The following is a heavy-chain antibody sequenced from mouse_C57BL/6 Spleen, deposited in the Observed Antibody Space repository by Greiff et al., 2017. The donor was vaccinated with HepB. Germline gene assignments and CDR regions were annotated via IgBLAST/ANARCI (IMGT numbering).Heavy chain of an antibody. V-gene: IGHV1-15*01. CDR3: TPIYDGYYGS. CDR1: GYTFTDYE. D-gene: IGHD2-3*01. J-gene: IGHJ3*01. CDR2: IDPETGGT. Sequence: QVHVKQSGAELVRPGASVTLSCKASGYTFTDYEMHWVKQTPVHGLEWIGAIDPETGGTAYNQKFKGKAILTADKSSSTAYMELRSLTSEDSAVYYGTPIYDGYYGSWGQGTLVTVSA.